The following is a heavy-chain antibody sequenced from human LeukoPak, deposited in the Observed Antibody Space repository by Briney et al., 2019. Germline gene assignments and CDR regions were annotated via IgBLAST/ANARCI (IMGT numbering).Heavy chain of an antibody. CDR3: ARGGFYGSGSYYNLYYMDV. Sequence: GASVKVSCKASGGTFSSYAISWVRQAPGQGLEWMGRIIPIFGTANYAQKFQGRVTITTDESTSTAYMELSSLRSEDTAGYYCARGGFYGSGSYYNLYYMDVWGKGTTVTVSS. CDR1: GGTFSSYA. J-gene: IGHJ6*03. CDR2: IIPIFGTA. D-gene: IGHD3-10*01. V-gene: IGHV1-69*05.